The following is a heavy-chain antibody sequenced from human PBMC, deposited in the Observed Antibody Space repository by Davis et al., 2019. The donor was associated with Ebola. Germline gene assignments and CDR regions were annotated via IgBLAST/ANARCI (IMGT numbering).Heavy chain of an antibody. CDR3: AKDERRKPQNMDV. J-gene: IGHJ6*02. Sequence: PGGSLRLSCTASGFAFDDYAMHWVRQPPGKGLEWVSSISAGGTAPYYADSVKGRFTISRDNSKNTLYLQMNSLRGEDTALYYCAKDERRKPQNMDVWGQGTKVIVSS. V-gene: IGHV3-23*01. D-gene: IGHD1-1*01. CDR2: ISAGGTAP. CDR1: GFAFDDYA.